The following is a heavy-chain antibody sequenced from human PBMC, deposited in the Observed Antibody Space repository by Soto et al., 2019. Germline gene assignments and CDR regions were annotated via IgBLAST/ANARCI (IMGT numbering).Heavy chain of an antibody. J-gene: IGHJ6*03. CDR1: GFTFSSYS. CDR2: ISSSSYI. D-gene: IGHD2-15*01. V-gene: IGHV3-21*01. Sequence: GGSLRLSCAASGFTFSSYSMNWVRQAPGKGLEWVSSISSSSYIYYADSVKGRFTISRDNAKNSLYLQMNSLRAEDTAVYYCARDIVVVVAATQGYYYYMDVWGKGTTVTVSS. CDR3: ARDIVVVVAATQGYYYYMDV.